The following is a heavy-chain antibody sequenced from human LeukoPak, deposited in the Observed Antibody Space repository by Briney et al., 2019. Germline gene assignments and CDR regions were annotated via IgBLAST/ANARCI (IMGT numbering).Heavy chain of an antibody. CDR3: ARVGPETQWLTTFDY. J-gene: IGHJ4*02. D-gene: IGHD6-19*01. CDR2: INAGNGNT. CDR1: GGTFSSYA. Sequence: ASVKVSCKASGGTFSSYAISWVRQAPGQRLEWMGWINAGNGNTKYSQKFQGRVTITRDTSASTAYMELSSLRSEDTAVYYCARVGPETQWLTTFDYWGQGTLVTVSS. V-gene: IGHV1-3*01.